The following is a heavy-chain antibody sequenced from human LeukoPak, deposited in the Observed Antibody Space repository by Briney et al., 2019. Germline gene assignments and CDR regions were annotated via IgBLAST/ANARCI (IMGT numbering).Heavy chain of an antibody. CDR2: INPNSGGT. J-gene: IGHJ6*03. D-gene: IGHD5-18*01. CDR1: GYTFTGYY. V-gene: IGHV1-2*02. Sequence: AASVKVSCKASGYTFTGYYMHWVRQAPGQGLEWMGWINPNSGGTNYAQKFQGRVTMTRDTSISTAYMELSRLRSDDTAVYYCARGGGGIQLWFINYYYYMDVWGKGTTVTVSS. CDR3: ARGGGGIQLWFINYYYYMDV.